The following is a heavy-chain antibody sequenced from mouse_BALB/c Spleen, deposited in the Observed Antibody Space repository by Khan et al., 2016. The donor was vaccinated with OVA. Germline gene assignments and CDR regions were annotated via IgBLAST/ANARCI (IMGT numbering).Heavy chain of an antibody. Sequence: QIQLVQSGPELKKPGETVKISCTASGYTFTNYGMNWVKQAPGKGLKWMGWINTYTGEPTYADDFKGRFAFSLATSASTAYLQINNLKNEDTATCVCARPPYFSYVMVYWGQGTSVTVSS. V-gene: IGHV9-3-1*01. CDR1: GYTFTNYG. CDR2: INTYTGEP. CDR3: ARPPYFSYVMVY. D-gene: IGHD2-10*01. J-gene: IGHJ4*01.